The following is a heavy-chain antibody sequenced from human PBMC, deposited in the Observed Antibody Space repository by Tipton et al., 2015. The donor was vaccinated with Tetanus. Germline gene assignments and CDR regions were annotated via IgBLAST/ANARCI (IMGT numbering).Heavy chain of an antibody. J-gene: IGHJ3*02. CDR2: IYYSGTT. Sequence: TLSLTCTVSGGSIISADHYWSWIRQPPGKGLEWIGYIYYSGTTYYRPSLKSRVTISVDTSNNHFSLKLSSVTAADTAVYYCARHGHPSAVVARGASDIWGHGTMVNVSS. CDR1: GGSIISADHY. V-gene: IGHV4-30-4*01. CDR3: ARHGHPSAVVARGASDI. D-gene: IGHD2-15*01.